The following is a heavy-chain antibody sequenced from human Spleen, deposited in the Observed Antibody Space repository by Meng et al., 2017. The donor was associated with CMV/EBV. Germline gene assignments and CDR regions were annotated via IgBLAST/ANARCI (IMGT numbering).Heavy chain of an antibody. D-gene: IGHD3-10*01. J-gene: IGHJ6*02. Sequence: FAFYGGSFRRYYWSWIRQPPGKGLEWIGEINHSGSTNYNPSLKSRVTISVDTSKNQFSLKLSSVTAADTAVYYCARVRPGPLGMDVWGQGTTVTVSS. CDR2: INHSGST. CDR3: ARVRPGPLGMDV. CDR1: GGSFRRYY. V-gene: IGHV4-34*01.